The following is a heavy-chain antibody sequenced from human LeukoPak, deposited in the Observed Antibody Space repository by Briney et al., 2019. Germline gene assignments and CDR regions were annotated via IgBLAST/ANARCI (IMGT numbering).Heavy chain of an antibody. CDR2: INTNTGNP. CDR3: ARDCTLCGSGLYSGDY. CDR1: GGTFSSYA. J-gene: IGHJ4*02. Sequence: ASVKVSCKASGGTFSSYAISWVRQAPGQGLEWMGWINTNTGNPTYAQGFTGRFVFSLDTSVSTAYLQISSLKAEDTAVYYCARDCTLCGSGLYSGDYWGQGTLVTVSS. V-gene: IGHV7-4-1*02. D-gene: IGHD6-19*01.